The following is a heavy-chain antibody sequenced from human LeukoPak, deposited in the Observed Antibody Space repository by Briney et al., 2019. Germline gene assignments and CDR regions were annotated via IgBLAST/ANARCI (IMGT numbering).Heavy chain of an antibody. CDR2: INSDGSST. D-gene: IGHD5-18*01. J-gene: IGHJ5*02. V-gene: IGHV3-74*01. Sequence: GGSLRLSCAASGYTFSSYWMHWVRQAPGKGLVWVSRINSDGSSTSYADSVKGRFTISRDNAKNTLYLQMNSLRAEDTAVYYCARDDAGYSYDPRGWFDPWGQGTLVTVSS. CDR3: ARDDAGYSYDPRGWFDP. CDR1: GYTFSSYW.